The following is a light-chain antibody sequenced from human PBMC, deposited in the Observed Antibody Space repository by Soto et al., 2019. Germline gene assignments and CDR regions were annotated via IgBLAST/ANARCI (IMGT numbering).Light chain of an antibody. Sequence: QPVLTQPASVSGSPGQSITISCTGTSSDVGGYNYVSWYQQHPGKAPKLMIYEVSNRPSGVSNRFSGSKSGNTASLTISGVEAEDEADYYCSSYTSSSTRVFGTGTKVTVL. CDR1: SSDVGGYNY. CDR2: EVS. CDR3: SSYTSSSTRV. V-gene: IGLV2-14*01. J-gene: IGLJ1*01.